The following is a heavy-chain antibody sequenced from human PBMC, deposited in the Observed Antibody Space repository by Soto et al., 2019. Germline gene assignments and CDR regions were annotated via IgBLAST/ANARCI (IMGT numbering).Heavy chain of an antibody. V-gene: IGHV3-74*01. D-gene: IGHD5-18*01. Sequence: EVQLVESGGGLVQPGGSLRLSCAASGFSFSSYWIHWVRQAPGKGLVWVSRIKTDGSSADYADSVKGRFTISRGNAKNTLYLQMNNLIGEDTAVYFCAKREGNTYGLFHWGQGTLVGVSS. J-gene: IGHJ4*02. CDR1: GFSFSSYW. CDR2: IKTDGSSA. CDR3: AKREGNTYGLFH.